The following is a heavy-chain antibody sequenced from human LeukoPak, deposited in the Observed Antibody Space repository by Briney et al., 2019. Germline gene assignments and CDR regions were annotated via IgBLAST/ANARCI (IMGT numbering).Heavy chain of an antibody. V-gene: IGHV3-48*01. CDR3: ARDAGNSGYGCDL. D-gene: IGHD5-12*01. CDR2: IRSSSET. Sequence: GGSLRLSCAASGFIFSQYSMNWVRQAPGKGLEWVSHIRSSSETFYADSVMGRFTISRDNARNSLYLQMNNLRGEDTAIYYCARDAGNSGYGCDLWGQGTLVTVSS. J-gene: IGHJ5*02. CDR1: GFIFSQYS.